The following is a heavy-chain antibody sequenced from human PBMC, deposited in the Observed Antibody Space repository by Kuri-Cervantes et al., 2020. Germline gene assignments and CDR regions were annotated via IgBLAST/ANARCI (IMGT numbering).Heavy chain of an antibody. J-gene: IGHJ4*02. V-gene: IGHV6-1*01. CDR3: ARGGRGFTVCLFDS. D-gene: IGHD3-10*01. CDR2: TYYRSQWLS. CDR1: GDSVSNNNAA. Sequence: SCAISGDSVSNNNAAWHWIRLSPSSGLEWLGRTYYRSQWLSDYAVSVKSRITINPDTSKNQLSLQLNSVTPEDTAVYYCARGGRGFTVCLFDSWGQGSQVTVSS.